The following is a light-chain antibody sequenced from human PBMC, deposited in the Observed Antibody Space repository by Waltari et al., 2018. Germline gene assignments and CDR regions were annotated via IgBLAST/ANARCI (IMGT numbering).Light chain of an antibody. CDR3: QVWDSSSDHVV. V-gene: IGLV3-21*02. Sequence: SYVLNQPPSVSAAPGQTATITCGGNNIGSQSGHWYQQKAGQAPLVVVYDDDDRPSGIPERFSGSKSGNTATLTITRVEGGDEADFYCQVWDSSSDHVVFGGGTKLTVL. CDR2: DDD. J-gene: IGLJ3*02. CDR1: NIGSQS.